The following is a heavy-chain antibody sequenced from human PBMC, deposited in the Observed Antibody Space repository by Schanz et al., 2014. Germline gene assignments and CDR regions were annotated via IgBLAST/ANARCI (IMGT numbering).Heavy chain of an antibody. CDR1: GGTFNSYT. V-gene: IGHV1-69*09. Sequence: QVQLVQSGAEVKKPGASVKVSCKASGGTFNSYTINWVRQAPGQGLEWMGRVIPILGVTHYAQKFQGRVTITADKSTTTAYMELNSLRSEDTAVYYCARGYGDSPTDFWGQGTLVTVSS. CDR3: ARGYGDSPTDF. D-gene: IGHD4-17*01. CDR2: VIPILGVT. J-gene: IGHJ4*02.